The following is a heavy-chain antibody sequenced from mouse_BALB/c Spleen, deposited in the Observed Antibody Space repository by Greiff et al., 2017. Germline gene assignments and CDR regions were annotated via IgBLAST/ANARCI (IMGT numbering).Heavy chain of an antibody. CDR1: GFNIKDYY. D-gene: IGHD2-13*01. J-gene: IGHJ1*01. V-gene: IGHV14-1*02. CDR2: IDPENGNT. CDR3: ARKGGDPWYFDV. Sequence: VQLKESGAELVRPGASVKLSCKASGFNIKDYYMHWVKQRPEQGLEWIGWIDPENGNTRYDPKFQGKASITADTSSNTAYLQLSSLTSEDTAVYYCARKGGDPWYFDVWGAGTTVTVSS.